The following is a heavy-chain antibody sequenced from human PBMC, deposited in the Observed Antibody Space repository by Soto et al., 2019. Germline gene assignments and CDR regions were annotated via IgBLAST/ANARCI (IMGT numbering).Heavy chain of an antibody. CDR3: ARHGDYYDRGGYYYSALLAQ. V-gene: IGHV4-34*01. Sequence: SETLSLTCAVLDGSLRGFDWSWIRQPPGKGLEWIGEIHQSGSTNYNPSLKSRVTISVDTSMEQFSLKLSSVTAADTAVYYCARHGDYYDRGGYYYSALLAQWGQGTLVTVSS. J-gene: IGHJ4*02. D-gene: IGHD3-22*01. CDR1: DGSLRGFD. CDR2: IHQSGST.